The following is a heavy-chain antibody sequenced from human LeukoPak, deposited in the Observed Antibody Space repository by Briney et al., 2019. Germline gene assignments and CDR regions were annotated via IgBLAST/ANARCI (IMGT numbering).Heavy chain of an antibody. CDR3: ARESLIAVAGRDYYYYGMDV. Sequence: SETLSLTCAVYGGSFSGYYWSWIRQPPGKGLEWIGEINHSGSTNYNPSLKSRVTISVDTSKNQFSLKLSSVTAADTAVYYCARESLIAVAGRDYYYYGMDVWGQGTTVTVSS. V-gene: IGHV4-34*01. CDR1: GGSFSGYY. CDR2: INHSGST. J-gene: IGHJ6*02. D-gene: IGHD6-19*01.